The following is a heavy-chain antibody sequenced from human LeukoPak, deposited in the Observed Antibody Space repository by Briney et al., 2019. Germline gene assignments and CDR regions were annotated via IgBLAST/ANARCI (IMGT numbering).Heavy chain of an antibody. J-gene: IGHJ4*02. V-gene: IGHV3-64*01. CDR1: GFTFSSYA. D-gene: IGHD3-10*01. Sequence: GGSLRLSCAASGFTFSSYAMHWVRQAPGKGLEYVSAISSNGGSTYYANSVKGRFTISRDNPQNTLYLLMNSLRAEDTAMYYCAKDRIVGVISGIDYWGQGTLVTVSS. CDR3: AKDRIVGVISGIDY. CDR2: ISSNGGST.